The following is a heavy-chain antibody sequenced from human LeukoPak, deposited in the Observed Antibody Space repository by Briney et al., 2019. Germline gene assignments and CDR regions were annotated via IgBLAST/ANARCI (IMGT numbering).Heavy chain of an antibody. CDR2: IYYSGNT. D-gene: IGHD6-19*01. J-gene: IGHJ6*02. CDR1: GGSISSDY. CDR3: SRAPGQWLGTGMDV. Sequence: SETLSLTCTVSGGSISSDYWNWIRQPPGKALEWIGYIYYSGNTNYNPSLESRVTISVDPSRTQFSPTLTSVTAADTAVYYCSRAPGQWLGTGMDVWGQGTTVTVSS. V-gene: IGHV4-59*01.